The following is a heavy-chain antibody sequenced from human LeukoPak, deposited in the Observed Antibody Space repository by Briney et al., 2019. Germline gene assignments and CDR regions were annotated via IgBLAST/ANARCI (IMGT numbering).Heavy chain of an antibody. CDR2: INPSGGST. V-gene: IGHV1-46*03. CDR3: ARVGYSYGSGDAFDI. CDR1: GYTFTSYY. Sequence: ASVKVSCKASGYTFTSYYMHWVRQAPGQGLEWMGIINPSGGSTSYAQKFQGRVTMTRDTSTSTVYMELSSLRSGDTAVYYCARVGYSYGSGDAFDIWGQGTMVTVSS. D-gene: IGHD5-18*01. J-gene: IGHJ3*02.